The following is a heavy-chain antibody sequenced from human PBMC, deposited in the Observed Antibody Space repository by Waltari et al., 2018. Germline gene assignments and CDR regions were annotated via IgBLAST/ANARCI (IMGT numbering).Heavy chain of an antibody. D-gene: IGHD3-10*01. J-gene: IGHJ4*02. V-gene: IGHV4-59*01. CDR1: GGSISSYY. Sequence: QVQLQESGPGLVKPSETLSLTCTVPGGSISSYYWSWIRQPPGKGLEWIGYIYYSGSTNYNPSLKSRVTISVDTSKNQFSLKLSSVTAADTAVYYCARVAPSITMVRGVRFDYWGQGTLVTVSS. CDR2: IYYSGST. CDR3: ARVAPSITMVRGVRFDY.